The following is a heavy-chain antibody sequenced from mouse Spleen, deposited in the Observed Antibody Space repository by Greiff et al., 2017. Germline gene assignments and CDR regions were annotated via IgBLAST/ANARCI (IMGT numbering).Heavy chain of an antibody. CDR2: INPNNGGT. V-gene: IGHV1-22*01. Sequence: EVQRVGSGPELVKPGASVKMSCKASGYTFTDYNMHWVKQSHGKSLEWIGYINPNNGGTSYNQKFKGKATLTVNKSSSTAYMELRSLTSEDSAVYYCARYYYGSNYAMDYWGQGTSVTVSS. CDR3: ARYYYGSNYAMDY. CDR1: GYTFTDYN. D-gene: IGHD1-1*01. J-gene: IGHJ4*01.